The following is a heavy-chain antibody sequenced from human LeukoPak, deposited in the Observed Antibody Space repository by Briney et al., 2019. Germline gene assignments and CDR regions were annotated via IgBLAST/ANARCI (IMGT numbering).Heavy chain of an antibody. CDR3: ARGRVSSSTWYSTYYYYFYMDV. V-gene: IGHV4-59*01. CDR1: GGSFSGYY. CDR2: VDHTGST. J-gene: IGHJ6*03. D-gene: IGHD1-1*01. Sequence: KPSETLSLTCAGYGGSFSGYYWTWIRQPPGKGLEWIGYVDHTGSTNFNPSLNGRVSISRDTTKNLFSLRLRSVTAADTAVYFCARGRVSSSTWYSTYYYYFYMDVWGKGTTVTVSS.